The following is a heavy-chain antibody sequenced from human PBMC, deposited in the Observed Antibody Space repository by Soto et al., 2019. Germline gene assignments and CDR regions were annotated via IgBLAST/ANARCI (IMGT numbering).Heavy chain of an antibody. D-gene: IGHD1-26*01. J-gene: IGHJ4*02. Sequence: SVKVSCKASGGTFSSYRINWVRQAPGQGLEWVGGIVPIYRTADYAQKFQGQVTISADKSISTAYLQWSSLKASDTAMYYCARCVSEQWELLPAYFDYWGQGTLVTVSS. V-gene: IGHV1-69*06. CDR2: IVPIYRTA. CDR3: ARCVSEQWELLPAYFDY. CDR1: GGTFSSYR.